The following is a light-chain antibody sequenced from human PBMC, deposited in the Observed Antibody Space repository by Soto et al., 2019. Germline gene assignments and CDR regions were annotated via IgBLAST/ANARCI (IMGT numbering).Light chain of an antibody. CDR2: GSS. J-gene: IGKJ4*01. CDR1: ETVSTN. Sequence: IVLTQSPATLSVSPGERATLSCRATETVSTNLAWFQRKAGQPPRLLIYGSSTRATGVPDRFSGSGSGTEFALIISSLQSEDVAVYYCQQYQNWPLTFGGGTKVDIK. V-gene: IGKV3-15*01. CDR3: QQYQNWPLT.